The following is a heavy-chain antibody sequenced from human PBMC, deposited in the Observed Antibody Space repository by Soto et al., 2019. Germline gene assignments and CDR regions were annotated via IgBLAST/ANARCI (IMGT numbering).Heavy chain of an antibody. CDR2: INQDGSDQ. CDR3: ATSMRHTLNP. J-gene: IGHJ5*02. V-gene: IGHV3-7*01. Sequence: EVQVVESGGGLVQPGGSLRLSCAASGFTFSSHWMTWVRQVPGKGLEWVANINQDGSDQYYVDSVKGRFTISRDNAKNSLGLHMNSLRGEDTSVYYCATSMRHTLNPWGQGTLVTVSS. CDR1: GFTFSSHW. D-gene: IGHD2-8*01.